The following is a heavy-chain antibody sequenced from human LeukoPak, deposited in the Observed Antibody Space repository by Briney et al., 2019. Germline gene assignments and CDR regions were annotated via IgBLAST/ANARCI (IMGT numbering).Heavy chain of an antibody. Sequence: ASVKVSCKASGYTFTSYAMHWVRQAPGQGLEWMGWISAYNGNTNYAQKPQGRVTMTTDTSTSTAYMELRSLRSDDTAVYYCARGRYSGSYCGYWGQGTLVTVSS. J-gene: IGHJ4*02. CDR1: GYTFTSYA. CDR2: ISAYNGNT. V-gene: IGHV1-18*01. CDR3: ARGRYSGSYCGY. D-gene: IGHD1-26*01.